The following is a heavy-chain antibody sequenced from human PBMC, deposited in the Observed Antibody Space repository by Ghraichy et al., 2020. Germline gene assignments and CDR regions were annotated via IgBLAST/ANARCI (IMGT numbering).Heavy chain of an antibody. Sequence: ASEKVSCKASGYTFTSYDINWVRQAIGQGLEWMGWMNPNSGNTGYAQKFQGRVTMTRNTSISTAYMELSSLRSEDTAVYYCARVPGDSSGYYPTHFDYWGQGTLVTVSS. J-gene: IGHJ4*02. CDR1: GYTFTSYD. D-gene: IGHD3-22*01. V-gene: IGHV1-8*01. CDR3: ARVPGDSSGYYPTHFDY. CDR2: MNPNSGNT.